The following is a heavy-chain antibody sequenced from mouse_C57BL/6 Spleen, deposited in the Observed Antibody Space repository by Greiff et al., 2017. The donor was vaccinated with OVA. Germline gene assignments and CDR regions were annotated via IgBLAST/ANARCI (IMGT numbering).Heavy chain of an antibody. D-gene: IGHD2-4*01. J-gene: IGHJ3*01. CDR2: IYPGSGST. Sequence: QVQLQQPGAELVKPGASVKMSCKASGYTFTSYWITWVKQRPGQGLEWIGDIYPGSGSTNYNEKFKSKATLTVDTSSSTAYMQLSSLTSEDSAVYDCARYDYDGGAWFAYWGQGTLVTVSA. CDR1: GYTFTSYW. V-gene: IGHV1-55*01. CDR3: ARYDYDGGAWFAY.